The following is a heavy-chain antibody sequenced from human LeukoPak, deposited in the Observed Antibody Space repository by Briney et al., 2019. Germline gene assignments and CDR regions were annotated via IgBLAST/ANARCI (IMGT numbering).Heavy chain of an antibody. CDR3: VRGGIVGTTARIPLFDN. CDR1: GGSISSYY. V-gene: IGHV4-59*01. Sequence: SETLSLTCTVSGGSISSYYWSWVRQPPGKGLEWIGYIYYSGSTNYNPSLKSRVTMSVDTSKNQFSLKLSSVTAADTAVYYCVRGGIVGTTARIPLFDNWGQGTLVTVSS. D-gene: IGHD1-26*01. J-gene: IGHJ4*02. CDR2: IYYSGST.